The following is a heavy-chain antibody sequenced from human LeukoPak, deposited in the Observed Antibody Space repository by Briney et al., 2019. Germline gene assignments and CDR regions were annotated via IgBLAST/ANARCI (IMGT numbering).Heavy chain of an antibody. V-gene: IGHV4-34*01. CDR3: ARRGDYYDSTGDRTPYFDY. Sequence: SETLSLTCAVYGGSFSGYYWSWIRQPPGKGLEWIGEINHSGSTNYNPSLKSRVTISVDTSKNQFSLKLSSVTAADTAVYYCARRGDYYDSTGDRTPYFDYWGQGTLVTVSS. CDR2: INHSGST. D-gene: IGHD3-22*01. J-gene: IGHJ4*02. CDR1: GGSFSGYY.